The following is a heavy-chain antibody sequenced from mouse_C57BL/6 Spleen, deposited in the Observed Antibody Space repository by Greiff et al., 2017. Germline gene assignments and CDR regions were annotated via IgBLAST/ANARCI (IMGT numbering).Heavy chain of an antibody. D-gene: IGHD2-4*01. CDR2: IYPGSGST. V-gene: IGHV1-55*01. CDR1: GYTFTSYW. Sequence: QVQLQQPGAELVKPGASVKMSCKASGYTFTSYWIPWVKQRPGQGLEWIGDIYPGSGSTNYNEKFKSKATLTVDTSSSTAYMQLSSLTSEDSAVYYCAKEGDNDYDRGYDFDYWGQGTTLTVSS. CDR3: AKEGDNDYDRGYDFDY. J-gene: IGHJ2*01.